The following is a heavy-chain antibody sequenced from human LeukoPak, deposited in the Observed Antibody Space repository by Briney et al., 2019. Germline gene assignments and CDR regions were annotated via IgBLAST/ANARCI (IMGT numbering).Heavy chain of an antibody. J-gene: IGHJ4*02. Sequence: ASVKVSCKASGYTFTSYGISWVRQAPGQGLEWMGWISAYNGNTNYAQKLQGRVTMTTDTSTSTAYMELRSLRSDDTAVYYCARDRAPFYDSSGYYYYWGQGTLVTVSS. CDR2: ISAYNGNT. V-gene: IGHV1-18*01. CDR1: GYTFTSYG. D-gene: IGHD3-22*01. CDR3: ARDRAPFYDSSGYYYY.